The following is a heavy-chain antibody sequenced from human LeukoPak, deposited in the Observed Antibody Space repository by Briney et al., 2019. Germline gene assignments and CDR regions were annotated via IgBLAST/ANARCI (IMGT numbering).Heavy chain of an antibody. J-gene: IGHJ5*02. V-gene: IGHV4-34*01. CDR2: INHSGST. CDR1: GGSFSGYY. Sequence: PSETLSLTCAVYGGSFSGYYWSWIRQPPGKGLEWIGEINHSGSTNYNPSLKSRVTISVDTSKNQFSLKLSSVTAADTAVYYCARGRDVIDYGEDNWFDPWGQGTLVTVSS. CDR3: ARGRDVIDYGEDNWFDP. D-gene: IGHD4-17*01.